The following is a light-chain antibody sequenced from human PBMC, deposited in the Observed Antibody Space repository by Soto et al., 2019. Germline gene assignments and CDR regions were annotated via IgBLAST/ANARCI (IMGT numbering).Light chain of an antibody. CDR2: SNN. CDR3: ASWDDSLSAVL. CDR1: SSNIGSNV. Sequence: QSVLTQPPSASGTPGQRVTISCSGSSSNIGSNVVNWYQQLPGTAPKLLIYSNNQRPSVVPDRFSGSKSGTSASLAISGLQSEDETDYYCASWDDSLSAVLFGGGTKLTVL. J-gene: IGLJ2*01. V-gene: IGLV1-44*01.